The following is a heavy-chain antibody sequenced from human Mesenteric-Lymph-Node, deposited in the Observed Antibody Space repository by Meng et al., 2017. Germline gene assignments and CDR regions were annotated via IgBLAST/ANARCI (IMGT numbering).Heavy chain of an antibody. J-gene: IGHJ4*02. D-gene: IGHD1-14*01. Sequence: QVQVRESGPGLVKPSETLSLTCTVSGGSINSISYYWAWIRQPPGEGLEWIGSVVYSGTTYYTSSLKSRVSISVDTSKNQFSLKLSSVTAADTAVYYCARHHHSPTFDYWGQGTLVTASS. V-gene: IGHV4-39*01. CDR2: VVYSGTT. CDR3: ARHHHSPTFDY. CDR1: GGSINSISYY.